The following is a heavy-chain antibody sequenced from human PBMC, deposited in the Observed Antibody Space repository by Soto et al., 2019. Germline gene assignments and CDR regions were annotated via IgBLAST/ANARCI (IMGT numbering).Heavy chain of an antibody. D-gene: IGHD6-13*01. CDR3: ARDRAIAAAGTGWFDP. V-gene: IGHV4-59*01. Sequence: LSLTCTVSGASIGRSYWSWIRQPPGKGLEWIGYIFYSGSTNYSPSLKSRVTISVDTSKNQFSLKLSSVTAADTAVYYCARDRAIAAAGTGWFDPWGQGTLVTVSS. CDR2: IFYSGST. J-gene: IGHJ5*02. CDR1: GASIGRSY.